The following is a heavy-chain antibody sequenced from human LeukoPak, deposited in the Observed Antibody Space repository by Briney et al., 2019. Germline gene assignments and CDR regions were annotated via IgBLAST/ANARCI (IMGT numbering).Heavy chain of an antibody. CDR2: ISWNRGTK. Sequence: GGSLRLSCAASGFTFDDYAMHWVRQAPGKGLEWVSGISWNRGTKGYADSVKGRFPISRDNAKNSLYLQMNSLRGEDAALYYCAVLHYYAMDVWGQGTTVTVSS. V-gene: IGHV3-9*01. J-gene: IGHJ6*02. CDR1: GFTFDDYA. CDR3: AVLHYYAMDV. D-gene: IGHD2-8*01.